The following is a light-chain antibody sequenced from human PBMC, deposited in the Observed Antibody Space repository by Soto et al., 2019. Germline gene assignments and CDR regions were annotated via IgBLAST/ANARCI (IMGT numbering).Light chain of an antibody. CDR2: LGS. V-gene: IGKV2-28*01. Sequence: DIVMTQSPLSLPVTPGEPASISCRSSQSLLHSNGYNYLDWYLQKPGQSPQLLIYLGSNRASGVPDRFSGSGSSTDFTLKISRVEAEDVGVYYCMQALQTPRTFVQGTRLEIK. CDR3: MQALQTPRT. J-gene: IGKJ5*01. CDR1: QSLLHSNGYNY.